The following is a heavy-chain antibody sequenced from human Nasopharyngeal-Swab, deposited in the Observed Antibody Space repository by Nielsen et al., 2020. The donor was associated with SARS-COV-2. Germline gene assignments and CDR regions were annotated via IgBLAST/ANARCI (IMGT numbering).Heavy chain of an antibody. CDR3: SRHYYYYMDI. CDR1: GGSISSNTW. CDR2: IIHSGGT. Sequence: GSLRLSCAVSGGSISSNTWSGWVRQTPGMGLEWIGEIIHSGGTNYNPALKSRVTISVDKSKNQLSLEVTSVTAADTAVYYCSRHYYYYMDIWGKGTTVTVSS. J-gene: IGHJ6*03. V-gene: IGHV4-4*02.